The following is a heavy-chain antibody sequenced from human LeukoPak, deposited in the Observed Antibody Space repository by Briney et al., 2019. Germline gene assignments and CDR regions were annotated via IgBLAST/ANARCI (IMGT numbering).Heavy chain of an antibody. J-gene: IGHJ4*02. CDR1: GFTFSSYW. CDR2: ITQDGSEK. D-gene: IGHD6-13*01. Sequence: GVAVRLSCAASGFTFSSYWMSWVRQAPGKGLEWVANITQDGSEKYYVDSVKGRFTISRDNAKNSLYLQMNSLRAEDTAVYYCARGTIAAAGYYYFDYWGQGTQVTVSS. CDR3: ARGTIAAAGYYYFDY. V-gene: IGHV3-7*04.